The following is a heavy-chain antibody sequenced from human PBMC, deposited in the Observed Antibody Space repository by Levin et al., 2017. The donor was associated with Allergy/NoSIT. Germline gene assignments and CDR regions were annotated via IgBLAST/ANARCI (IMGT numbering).Heavy chain of an antibody. CDR2: MYKSGHT. CDR1: GGSISSSNHY. Sequence: SETLSLTCTVSGGSISSSNHYWGWIRQPPGVGLEWIGRMYKSGHTYYNPSLRSRATMSVDTSKNQFSLKLSSMTAADTAMYDCARDGDGAVADYWGQGTLVTVSS. J-gene: IGHJ4*02. D-gene: IGHD6-19*01. V-gene: IGHV4-39*07. CDR3: ARDGDGAVADY.